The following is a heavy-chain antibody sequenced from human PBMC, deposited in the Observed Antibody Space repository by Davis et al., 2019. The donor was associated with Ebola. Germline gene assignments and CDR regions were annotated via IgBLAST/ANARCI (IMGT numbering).Heavy chain of an antibody. J-gene: IGHJ4*02. V-gene: IGHV3-30*18. CDR3: VKLTSTVATTDY. CDR1: GFTFSSDA. CDR2: ISFNGNNL. Sequence: GGSLRLSCVASGFTFSSDAMHWVRQAPGKGLQWVAFISFNGNNLYYSDSVKGRFTISRDNSKNTLYLQMTNLRPEDTAGYYCVKLTSTVATTDYWGQGTLVTVSS. D-gene: IGHD5-12*01.